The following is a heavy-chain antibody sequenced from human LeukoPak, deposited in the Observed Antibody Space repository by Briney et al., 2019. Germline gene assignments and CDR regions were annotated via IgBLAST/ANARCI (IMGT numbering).Heavy chain of an antibody. CDR2: IKSKTDGETT. J-gene: IGHJ4*02. D-gene: IGHD6-25*01. CDR3: TTSGFFDY. CDR1: GFVFSNTW. V-gene: IGHV3-15*01. Sequence: GGSLRLSCGASGFVFSNTWMSWVGQAPGKGMEWVGRIKSKTDGETTDYAAPVKDTFTISRDDSKNTLYLQMNSLKIEDTAVYYCTTSGFFDYWGQGTLVTVSS.